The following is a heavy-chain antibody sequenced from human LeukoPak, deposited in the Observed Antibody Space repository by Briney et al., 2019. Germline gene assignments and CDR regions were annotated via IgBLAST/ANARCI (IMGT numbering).Heavy chain of an antibody. CDR2: IYPGDSDT. Sequence: GESLKISCKGSGYSFTSYWIGWVRQMPGKGLEWMGIIYPGDSDTRYSPSFQGQVTISADKSISTAYLQWSSLKAPDTAMYYCARQHSYGSGSYYTDYWGQGTLVTVSS. CDR3: ARQHSYGSGSYYTDY. CDR1: GYSFTSYW. J-gene: IGHJ4*02. D-gene: IGHD3-10*01. V-gene: IGHV5-51*01.